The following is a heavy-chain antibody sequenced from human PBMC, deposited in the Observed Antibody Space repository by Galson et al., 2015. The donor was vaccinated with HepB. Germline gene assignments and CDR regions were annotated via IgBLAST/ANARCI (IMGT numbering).Heavy chain of an antibody. D-gene: IGHD3-10*01. Sequence: LRLSCAASGFTFSGSAMHWVRQASGKGLEWVGRIRNKPNSYATAYAASVKGRFTISRDDSKNTAYLQMNGLKTEDTAVYYCTRQVPDYYGSGSLYGMDVWGQGTTVTVSS. V-gene: IGHV3-73*01. CDR1: GFTFSGSA. J-gene: IGHJ6*02. CDR2: IRNKPNSYAT. CDR3: TRQVPDYYGSGSLYGMDV.